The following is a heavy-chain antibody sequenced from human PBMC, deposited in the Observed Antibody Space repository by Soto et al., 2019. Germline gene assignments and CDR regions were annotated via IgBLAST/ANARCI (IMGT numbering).Heavy chain of an antibody. CDR1: GGSISSYY. CDR3: ARKGYYDFWSGYPTGTDY. D-gene: IGHD3-3*01. Sequence: QVQLQESGPGLVKPSETLSLTCTVSGGSISSYYWSWIRQPPGKGLEWIGYIYYSGSTNYNPSRKRPATRSVDASKNQCSRKLSSVTAADTAVYYCARKGYYDFWSGYPTGTDYWGQGTRGTVSS. V-gene: IGHV4-59*08. J-gene: IGHJ4*02. CDR2: IYYSGST.